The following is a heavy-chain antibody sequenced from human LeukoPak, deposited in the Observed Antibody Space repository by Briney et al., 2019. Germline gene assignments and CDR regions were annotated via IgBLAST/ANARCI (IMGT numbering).Heavy chain of an antibody. CDR3: ARAVYSGNYHVGESDY. J-gene: IGHJ4*02. CDR1: GFTFSSYG. CDR2: ISYDGHNI. V-gene: IGHV3-30*03. D-gene: IGHD1-26*01. Sequence: GGSLRLSCAASGFTFSSYGMHWVRQAPGKGLEWVAVISYDGHNIYYADSVKGRFTISRDNSKNTLDLQMNSLRAEDTAMYYCARAVYSGNYHVGESDYWGQGTLVTVSS.